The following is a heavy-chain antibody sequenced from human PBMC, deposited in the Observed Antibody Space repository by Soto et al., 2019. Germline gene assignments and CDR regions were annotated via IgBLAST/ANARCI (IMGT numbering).Heavy chain of an antibody. V-gene: IGHV4-34*01. J-gene: IGHJ4*02. CDR2: INHSGST. CDR3: AGYDYGDYYFDY. Sequence: SETLSLTCAVYGGSFSGYYWSWIRQPPGKGLEWIGEINHSGSTNYNPSLKSRVTISVDTSKNQFSLKLSSVTAADTAVYYCAGYDYGDYYFDYWGPGTMVTVYS. CDR1: GGSFSGYY. D-gene: IGHD4-17*01.